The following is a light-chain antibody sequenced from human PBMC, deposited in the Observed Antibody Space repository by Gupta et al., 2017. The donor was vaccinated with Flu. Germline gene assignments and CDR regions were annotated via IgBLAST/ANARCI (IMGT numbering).Light chain of an antibody. J-gene: IGKJ2*01. V-gene: IGKV3-20*01. CDR3: QSYCGSQST. CDR2: GAS. Sequence: EIVLTQSPGTLSLSPWERATRSCRASQSVRSNFLAWYQQKPARPPRILIYGASVRATGVPDRFSGSESGTEFTLTISRLEPEDFAVYYCQSYCGSQSTFGQGTKLEI. CDR1: QSVRSNF.